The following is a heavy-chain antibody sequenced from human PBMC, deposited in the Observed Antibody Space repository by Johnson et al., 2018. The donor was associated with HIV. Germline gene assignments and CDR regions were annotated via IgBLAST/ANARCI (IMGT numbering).Heavy chain of an antibody. D-gene: IGHD6-6*01. Sequence: EQLVESGGGLVQPVGSLRLSCAVSGFTFSSYWMTWVRQAPGKGLEWVANIKHDGSEKYYVDSVKGRFTISRDNAKNSLYLQMNSLRAEDTAVYYCARANGQLGGAFDIWGQGTMVTVSS. CDR1: GFTFSSYW. CDR2: IKHDGSEK. CDR3: ARANGQLGGAFDI. V-gene: IGHV3-7*05. J-gene: IGHJ3*02.